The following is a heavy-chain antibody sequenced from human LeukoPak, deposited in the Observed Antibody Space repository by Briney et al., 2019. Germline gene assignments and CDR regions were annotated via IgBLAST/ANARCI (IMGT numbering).Heavy chain of an antibody. Sequence: PVASVKVSCKASGGTFSSYAISWVRQAPGQGLEWMGGIIPIFGTANYAQKFQGRVTITADESTSTAYMELSSLRSEDTAVYYCASPQALAAMPVDYYYGMDVWGQGTTVTVSS. CDR1: GGTFSSYA. D-gene: IGHD2-2*01. CDR3: ASPQALAAMPVDYYYGMDV. CDR2: IIPIFGTA. J-gene: IGHJ6*02. V-gene: IGHV1-69*13.